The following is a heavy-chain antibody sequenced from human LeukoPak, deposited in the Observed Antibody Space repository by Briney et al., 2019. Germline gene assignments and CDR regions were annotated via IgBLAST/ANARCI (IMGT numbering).Heavy chain of an antibody. Sequence: GGSLRLSCTASGFTFSGYGMNWVRQAPGKGLEWVSSISSSSSYIYYADSVKGRFTISRDNAKNSLYLQMNSLRAEDTAVYYCARVTDGYFDYWGQGTLVTVSS. CDR2: ISSSSSYI. CDR1: GFTFSGYG. J-gene: IGHJ4*02. V-gene: IGHV3-21*01. CDR3: ARVTDGYFDY. D-gene: IGHD5-18*01.